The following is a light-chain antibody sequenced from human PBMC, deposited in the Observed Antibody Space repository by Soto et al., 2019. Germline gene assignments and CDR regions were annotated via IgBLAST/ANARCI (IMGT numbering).Light chain of an antibody. J-gene: IGKJ3*01. V-gene: IGKV2-28*01. Sequence: DFVMTQFPVSLPVTPGEPAAISCKSSQSLLHSDGDDYLELYVQKPGQSPQLLTYLVSHRASGVPDRISGSGSGTEFTLKISKVEADDVGVYYGMQCLQAPFTFGPGTKLDIE. CDR2: LVS. CDR1: QSLLHSDGDDY. CDR3: MQCLQAPFT.